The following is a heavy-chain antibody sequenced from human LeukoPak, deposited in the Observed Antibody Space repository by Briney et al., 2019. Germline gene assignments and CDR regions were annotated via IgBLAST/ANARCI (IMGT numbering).Heavy chain of an antibody. V-gene: IGHV3-64D*09. CDR1: EFTFSNYA. D-gene: IGHD6-6*01. J-gene: IGHJ4*02. Sequence: SGGSLRLPCSASEFTFSNYAMHWVRQAPGKGLEYVSGISSDGGSTYYADSVKGRFTISRDNSKDTLSLQMSSLRPEDTAVYYCVKGGVYSSSSLFDYWGQGTLVTVSS. CDR3: VKGGVYSSSSLFDY. CDR2: ISSDGGST.